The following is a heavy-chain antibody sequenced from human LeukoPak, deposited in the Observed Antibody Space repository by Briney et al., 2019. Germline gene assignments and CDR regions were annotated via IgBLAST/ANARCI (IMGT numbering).Heavy chain of an antibody. Sequence: GGSLRLSCAASGFTFSSYSMNWVRQAPGKGLEWVANINQDGTEKYYVDSVKGRFTISRDNAKNSLYLQMNSLRAEDTAVFYCAGVFTSSSNWFDPWGQGTLVTVSS. D-gene: IGHD6-6*01. V-gene: IGHV3-7*05. J-gene: IGHJ5*02. CDR3: AGVFTSSSNWFDP. CDR1: GFTFSSYS. CDR2: INQDGTEK.